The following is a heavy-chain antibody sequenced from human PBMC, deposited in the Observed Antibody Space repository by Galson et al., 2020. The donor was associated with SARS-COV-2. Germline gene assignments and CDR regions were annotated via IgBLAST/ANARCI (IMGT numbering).Heavy chain of an antibody. Sequence: SETLSLTCNVSGDSIRGYYRSWVRQPPGTGLEWIGNIYYTGNTKYNPSLKSRVTISVDTSKNQFPLRRSSVTAADPAVYYCARDTPNYGMDVWGQGTTVSVS. CDR1: GDSIRGYY. J-gene: IGHJ6*02. CDR3: ARDTPNYGMDV. V-gene: IGHV4-59*08. CDR2: IYYTGNT.